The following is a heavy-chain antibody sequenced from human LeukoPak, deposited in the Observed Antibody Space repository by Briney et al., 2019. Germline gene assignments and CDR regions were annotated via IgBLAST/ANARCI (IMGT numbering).Heavy chain of an antibody. J-gene: IGHJ6*02. CDR3: ASGRAVAGKSKYYGMDV. D-gene: IGHD6-19*01. CDR2: INHSGST. V-gene: IGHV4-34*01. CDR1: GGSFSGYY. Sequence: SETLSLTCAVYGGSFSGYYWSWIRQSPGKGLEWIGEINHSGSTNYNPSLKSRVTISVDTSKNQFSLKLSSVTAADTAVYYCASGRAVAGKSKYYGMDVWGQGTTVTVSS.